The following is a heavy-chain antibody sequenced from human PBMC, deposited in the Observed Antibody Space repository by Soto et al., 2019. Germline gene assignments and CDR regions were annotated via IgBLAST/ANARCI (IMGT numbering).Heavy chain of an antibody. J-gene: IGHJ5*02. D-gene: IGHD1-26*01. V-gene: IGHV4-39*02. CDR2: IYYSGST. Sequence: TLSLTCTVSGGSISSSSYYWGWIRQPPGKGLEWIGSIYYSGSTYYNPSLKSRVTISVDTSKNHFSLKLSSVTAADTAVYYCATQEVGGSYVYTFDPWGQGTLVTVSS. CDR1: GGSISSSSYY. CDR3: ATQEVGGSYVYTFDP.